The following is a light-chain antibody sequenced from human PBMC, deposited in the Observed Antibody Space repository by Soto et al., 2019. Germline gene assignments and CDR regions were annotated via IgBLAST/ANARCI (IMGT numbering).Light chain of an antibody. Sequence: LQMTQSPSAPCSTVRYRSTIPFRASQSISSYLNWYQQKPGKAPKLLIYAASSLQSGVPSRFSGSGSGTDFTLTIRSLQPEDFATYYCQKYYSYPLTFGGGTTVDIK. CDR1: QSISSY. CDR3: QKYYSYPLT. J-gene: IGKJ4*01. V-gene: IGKV1-39*01. CDR2: AAS.